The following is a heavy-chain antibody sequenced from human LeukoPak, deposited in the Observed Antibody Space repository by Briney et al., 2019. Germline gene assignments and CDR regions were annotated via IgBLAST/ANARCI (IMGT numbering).Heavy chain of an antibody. V-gene: IGHV3-23*01. Sequence: GGSLTLSCAASGFTFSSYAMSWVRQAPGKGLEWVSAISGSGGSTYYAASVKGRFTISRAYSKNTLYLQMNSLRAEDTAVNYCAKDAVLRYFDWLPLDYWGQGTLVTVSS. CDR3: AKDAVLRYFDWLPLDY. J-gene: IGHJ4*02. D-gene: IGHD3-9*01. CDR2: ISGSGGST. CDR1: GFTFSSYA.